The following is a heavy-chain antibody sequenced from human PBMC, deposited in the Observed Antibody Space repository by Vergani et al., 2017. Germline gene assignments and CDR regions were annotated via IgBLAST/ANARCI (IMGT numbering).Heavy chain of an antibody. CDR1: GFTFSSYG. V-gene: IGHV3-30*18. Sequence: QVQLVESGGGVVPPGRSLRLSCAASGFTFSSYGMHWVRQAPGKGLEWVAVISYDGSTKYYADSVKGRFTISRDNSKNTLYLQMNSLRAEDTSVYYCAKAELNVVDYGDYLGDYYYYGMDVWGQGTTVTVSS. J-gene: IGHJ6*02. CDR3: AKAELNVVDYGDYLGDYYYYGMDV. CDR2: ISYDGSTK. D-gene: IGHD4-17*01.